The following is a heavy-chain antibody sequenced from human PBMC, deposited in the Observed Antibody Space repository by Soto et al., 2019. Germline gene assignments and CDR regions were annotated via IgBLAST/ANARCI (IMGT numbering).Heavy chain of an antibody. J-gene: IGHJ4*02. CDR1: GGSFSGYY. Sequence: SETLSLTCAVYGGSFSGYYWSWIRQPPGKGLEWIGEINHSGSTNYNPSLKSRVTISVDTSKNQFSLKLSSVTAADTAVYCCARGPMGWWFYNLDYLGQGTLVTVSS. CDR3: ARGPMGWWFYNLDY. V-gene: IGHV4-34*01. CDR2: INHSGST. D-gene: IGHD2-15*01.